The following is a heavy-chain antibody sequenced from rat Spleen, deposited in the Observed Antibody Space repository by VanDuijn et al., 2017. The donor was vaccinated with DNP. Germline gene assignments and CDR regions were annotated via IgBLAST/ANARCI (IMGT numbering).Heavy chain of an antibody. CDR2: IWSDGDT. J-gene: IGHJ4*01. CDR1: GFSITGYH. V-gene: IGHV2-32*01. D-gene: IGHD1-5*01. CDR3: ARDIGTTAMDA. Sequence: QVQLKESGPGLVQPSQTLSLTCTVSGFSITGYHVNWVRQSPGKGLEWMGGIWSDGDTSYKSALKSRLSISRDTSKSQVFLKMNSLQTEDTATYYCARDIGTTAMDAWGQGTSVTVSS.